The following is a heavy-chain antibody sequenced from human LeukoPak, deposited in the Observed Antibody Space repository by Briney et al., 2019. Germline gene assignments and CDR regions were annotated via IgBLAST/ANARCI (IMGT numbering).Heavy chain of an antibody. V-gene: IGHV3-30*18. CDR1: GFTSSTYG. CDR3: AKDWGAGGSALTF. D-gene: IGHD3-10*01. CDR2: ISNDGSNK. Sequence: GGSLRLSCAASGFTSSTYGMHWVRQAPGKGLEWVAVISNDGSNKYYADSVKGRFTISRDNSKSTLYVQMNSLRAEDTAVYYCAKDWGAGGSALTFWGQGTLVTVSS. J-gene: IGHJ4*02.